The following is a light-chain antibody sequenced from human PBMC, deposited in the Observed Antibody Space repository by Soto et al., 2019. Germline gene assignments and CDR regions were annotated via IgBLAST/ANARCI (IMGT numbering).Light chain of an antibody. CDR1: SRDVGGYNY. CDR3: SSHAVSNNLV. CDR2: EVS. J-gene: IGLJ3*02. Sequence: QSVLTQPPSASGSPGQSVTISCTGTSRDVGGYNYVSWYQQHPGKAPKLMIYEVSKLPSGVPDRFSGSKSGNTASLTVSGLQAEDEADYYCSSHAVSNNLVFGEGTQLTVL. V-gene: IGLV2-8*01.